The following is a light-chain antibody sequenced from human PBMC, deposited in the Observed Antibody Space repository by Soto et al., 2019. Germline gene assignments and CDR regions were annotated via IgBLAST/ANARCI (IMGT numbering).Light chain of an antibody. CDR3: QLYESSQSGYV. Sequence: QSVLTQPPSVSGAPGQRVTISCTGSSSNIGAGYDVHWYQQLPGTAPKLLIYGNSNRPSGVPDRFSGSKSGTSASLAITGLQAEDEADYYCQLYESSQSGYVFGSGIKVTVL. CDR2: GNS. CDR1: SSNIGAGYD. J-gene: IGLJ1*01. V-gene: IGLV1-40*01.